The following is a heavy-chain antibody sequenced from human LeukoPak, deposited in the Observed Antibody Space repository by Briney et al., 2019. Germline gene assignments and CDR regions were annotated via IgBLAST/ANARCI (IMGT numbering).Heavy chain of an antibody. D-gene: IGHD5-18*01. Sequence: GRSLRLSCAASGFTFRSHGMYWVRQAPGKGLEWVAVTWYDGDNKNYGDSVKGRFTISRDNSKNTLYLQMNSLRAEDTAVYYCAKDRWYTAMGLFDYWGQGTLVTVSS. J-gene: IGHJ4*02. V-gene: IGHV3-33*06. CDR1: GFTFRSHG. CDR3: AKDRWYTAMGLFDY. CDR2: TWYDGDNK.